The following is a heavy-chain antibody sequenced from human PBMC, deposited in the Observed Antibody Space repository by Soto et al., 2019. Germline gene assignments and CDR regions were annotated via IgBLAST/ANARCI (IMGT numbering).Heavy chain of an antibody. J-gene: IGHJ3*02. CDR3: APHVHCSGGSCHYDAFDI. CDR1: GFIFGNYM. V-gene: IGHV3-23*01. CDR2: IRDGGEST. Sequence: EVQLLESGGGLVQPGDSLRLPCAFSGFIFGNYMMTWVRQAPGKGLEWVSTIRDGGESTYYADSVKGRFTISRDNSKNTLYLQMDSLGVEDTAVYYCAPHVHCSGGSCHYDAFDIRGQGTMVTVSS. D-gene: IGHD2-15*01.